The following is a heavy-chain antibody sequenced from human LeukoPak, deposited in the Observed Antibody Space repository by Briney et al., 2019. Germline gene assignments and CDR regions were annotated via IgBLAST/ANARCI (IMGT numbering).Heavy chain of an antibody. CDR3: ATLGYYDSSANDN. V-gene: IGHV3-21*04. Sequence: PGGSLRLSCAASGFTFSSYSMNWVRQAPGKGLEWVSSISSSSSYIYYADSVKGRFTISRDNAKNSLYLQMNSLRSEDTAVYYCATLGYYDSSANDNWGQGTLVTVSS. D-gene: IGHD3-22*01. CDR2: ISSSSSYI. J-gene: IGHJ4*02. CDR1: GFTFSSYS.